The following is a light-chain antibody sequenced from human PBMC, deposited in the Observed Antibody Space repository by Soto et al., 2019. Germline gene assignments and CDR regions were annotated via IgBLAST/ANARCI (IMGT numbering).Light chain of an antibody. V-gene: IGKV1-5*03. CDR3: QQYNSYSRT. Sequence: DIHMTQSPSTLSASVGDRVTITCRASQSISSWLAWYQQKPGKDPKLLIYKASSLESGVPSRFSGSGSGTEFTLTISSLQHDDFATYYCQQYNSYSRTFGQGTNVDIK. CDR2: KAS. J-gene: IGKJ1*01. CDR1: QSISSW.